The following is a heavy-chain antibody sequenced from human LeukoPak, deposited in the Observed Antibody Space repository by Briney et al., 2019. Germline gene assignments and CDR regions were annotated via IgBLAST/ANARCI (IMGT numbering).Heavy chain of an antibody. J-gene: IGHJ5*02. V-gene: IGHV1-24*01. CDR2: FDPGDGET. CDR3: ATNLALTGTPFDP. CDR1: GYTLTELS. D-gene: IGHD1-7*01. Sequence: ASVKVSCKVSGYTLTELSMHWVRRAPGKGLEWMGGFDPGDGETIYAQKFQGRVTMTEDTSTDTAYMELSSLRSEDTAVYYCATNLALTGTPFDPWGQGTLVTVSS.